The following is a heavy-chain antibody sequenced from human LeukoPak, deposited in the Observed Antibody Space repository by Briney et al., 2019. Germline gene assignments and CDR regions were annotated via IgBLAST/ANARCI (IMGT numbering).Heavy chain of an antibody. Sequence: RTGGSLRLSRAPSGFTFRSSAMSRVRQAPGKGLEWVSVISDSGGMTYYADSVKGRFTISRDNSKNTLYLQMNSLRAEDTAVYYCATHRDSNVVPCRSLDYGGQGTLVTVSS. J-gene: IGHJ4*02. CDR3: ATHRDSNVVPCRSLDY. CDR1: GFTFRSSA. D-gene: IGHD3-22*01. CDR2: ISDSGGMT. V-gene: IGHV3-23*01.